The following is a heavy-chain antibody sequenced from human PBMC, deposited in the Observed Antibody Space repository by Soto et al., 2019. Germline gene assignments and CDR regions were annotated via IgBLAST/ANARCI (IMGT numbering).Heavy chain of an antibody. V-gene: IGHV1-69*06. CDR2: IIPIFGTA. Sequence: PAASVKVSCKASGGTFSSYAISWLRQAPGQGLEWMGGIIPIFGTANYAQKFQGRVTITADKSTSTAYMELSSLRSEDTAVYYCARDYYGSTYYGMDVWGQGTTVTVSS. J-gene: IGHJ6*02. CDR3: ARDYYGSTYYGMDV. D-gene: IGHD3-10*01. CDR1: GGTFSSYA.